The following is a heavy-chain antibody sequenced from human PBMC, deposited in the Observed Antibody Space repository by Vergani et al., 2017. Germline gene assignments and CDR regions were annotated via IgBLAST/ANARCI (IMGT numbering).Heavy chain of an antibody. Sequence: VQLVESGGGLVKPGGSLRLSCAASGFTFSSYSMNWVRQAPGKGLEWVSSISSSSSYIYYADSVTGRFTIARDNAKNSLYLQMNSLRAEDTAVYYCATLTPLYSSRWYWGQGTLVTVSS. D-gene: IGHD6-13*01. J-gene: IGHJ4*02. CDR2: ISSSSSYI. V-gene: IGHV3-21*01. CDR3: ATLTPLYSSRWY. CDR1: GFTFSSYS.